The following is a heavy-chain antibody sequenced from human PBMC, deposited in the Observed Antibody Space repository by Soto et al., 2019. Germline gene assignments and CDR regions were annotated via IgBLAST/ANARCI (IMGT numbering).Heavy chain of an antibody. J-gene: IGHJ4*02. D-gene: IGHD6-6*01. V-gene: IGHV3-23*01. CDR3: AKTSRFEC. Sequence: QLGGSLRLSCAASGFTFSSYVMSWVRQAPEKGLDWVSSISTSGDNTYYAESVKGRFTISRDNSKNTLYLQMNSLRAEDTAVFYCAKTSRFECWGQGTLVTVSS. CDR1: GFTFSSYV. CDR2: ISTSGDNT.